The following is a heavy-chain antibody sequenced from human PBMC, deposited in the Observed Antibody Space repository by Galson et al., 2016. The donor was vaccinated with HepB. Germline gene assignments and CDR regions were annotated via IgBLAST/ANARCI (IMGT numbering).Heavy chain of an antibody. V-gene: IGHV3-30*04. CDR3: ASFPIAATPIDF. J-gene: IGHJ4*02. Sequence: QAPGKGLEWMAVISYDGRKKYYADSVKGRFTISRDNSKNTLYLLMNSLRSEDTAVYYCASFPIAATPIDFWGQGTLVTVSS. CDR2: ISYDGRKK. D-gene: IGHD2-15*01.